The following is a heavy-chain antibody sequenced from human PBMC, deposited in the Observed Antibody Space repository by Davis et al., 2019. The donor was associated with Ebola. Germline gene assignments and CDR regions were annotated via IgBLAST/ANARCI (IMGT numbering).Heavy chain of an antibody. CDR1: GDSVSSNSPA. J-gene: IGHJ6*02. CDR2: SYYRPKWYN. Sequence: QTPSLTRAIPGDSVSSNSPAWTWISQSPSRGLERLGRSYYRPKWYNDYAVSVKSRITINPDTSKNQFSLQLNSVTPEDTAVYYCARALHYYYGMDVWGQGTTVTVSS. CDR3: ARALHYYYGMDV. V-gene: IGHV6-1*01.